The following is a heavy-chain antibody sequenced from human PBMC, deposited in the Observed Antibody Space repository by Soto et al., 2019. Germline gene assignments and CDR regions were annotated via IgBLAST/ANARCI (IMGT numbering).Heavy chain of an antibody. CDR3: AKDRPVKARSGSLSS. CDR2: RSSDGNNK. J-gene: IGHJ5*02. CDR1: GFTFSNYG. Sequence: QVQLVESGGGVVQPGRSLRLSCAASGFTFSNYGMQWVRQVPGKGLEWVTVRSSDGNNKYYADSVRGRSTISRDISKNTLFLQMTSLRAEDTAMYYCAKDRPVKARSGSLSSWGQGTLVTVSS. D-gene: IGHD3-10*01. V-gene: IGHV3-30*18.